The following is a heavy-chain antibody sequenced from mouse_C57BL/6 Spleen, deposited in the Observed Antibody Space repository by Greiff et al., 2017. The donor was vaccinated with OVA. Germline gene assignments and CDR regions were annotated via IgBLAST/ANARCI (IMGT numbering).Heavy chain of an antibody. CDR1: GYAFTNYL. D-gene: IGHD1-1*01. Sequence: QVQLQQSGAELVRPGTSVKVSCKASGYAFTNYLIEWVKQRPGQGLEWIGVINPGSGGTNYNEKFKGKATLTADKSYSTAYMQLSSLTSEDSSVCFFAIRSYGSPHCFGYWGQGTTLTVSS. CDR3: AIRSYGSPHCFGY. V-gene: IGHV1-54*01. CDR2: INPGSGGT. J-gene: IGHJ2*01.